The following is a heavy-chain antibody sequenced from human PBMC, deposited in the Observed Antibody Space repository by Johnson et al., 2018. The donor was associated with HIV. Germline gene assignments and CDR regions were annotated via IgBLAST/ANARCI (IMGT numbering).Heavy chain of an antibody. D-gene: IGHD6-19*01. CDR2: IKQDGSEK. CDR3: ARGPRSSGWYPYAFDI. J-gene: IGHJ3*02. Sequence: VQLVESGGGLVQPGGSLRLSCAASGFTFSSYWMSWVRQAPGKGLEWVANIKQDGSEKYYVDSVKGRFTISRDKAKNSLYLQMNSLRAGDTAVYYCARGPRSSGWYPYAFDIWGQGTMVTVSS. V-gene: IGHV3-7*02. CDR1: GFTFSSYW.